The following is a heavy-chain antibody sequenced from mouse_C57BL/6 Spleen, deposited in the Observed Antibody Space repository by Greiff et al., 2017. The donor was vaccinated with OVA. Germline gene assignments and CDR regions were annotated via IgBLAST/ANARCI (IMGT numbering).Heavy chain of an antibody. CDR1: GYTFTSYW. J-gene: IGHJ1*03. V-gene: IGHV1-52*01. CDR2: IDPSDSET. CDR3: EGEVGYFDD. Sequence: QVQLQQPGAELVRPGSSVKLSCKASGYTFTSYWMHWVKQRPIQGLEWIGNIDPSDSETHYNQKFKDKATLTVDKSSSTDYMQRRSLTSEDSEVCACEGEVGYFDDWGKGTTVTVSS.